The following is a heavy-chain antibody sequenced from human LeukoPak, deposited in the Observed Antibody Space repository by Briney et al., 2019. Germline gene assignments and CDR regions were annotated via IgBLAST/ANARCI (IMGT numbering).Heavy chain of an antibody. CDR3: ARGITIFGVASLYYFDY. Sequence: PSGTLSLTCTVSGGSISSYYWSWIRQPPGKGLEWIGYIYYSGSTNYNPSLKSRVTISVDTSKNQFSLKLSSVTAADTAVYYCARGITIFGVASLYYFDYWGQGTLVTVSS. CDR1: GGSISSYY. D-gene: IGHD3-3*01. J-gene: IGHJ4*02. CDR2: IYYSGST. V-gene: IGHV4-59*01.